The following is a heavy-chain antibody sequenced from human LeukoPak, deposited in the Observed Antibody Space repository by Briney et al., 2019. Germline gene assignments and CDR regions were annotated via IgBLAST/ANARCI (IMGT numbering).Heavy chain of an antibody. V-gene: IGHV3-23*01. CDR1: GFTFSSYA. CDR3: AKDSKYYYGSGRNWFDP. D-gene: IGHD3-10*01. CDR2: IRGSGGST. J-gene: IGHJ5*02. Sequence: GGSLRLSCAASGFTFSSYAMSWVRQAPGKGLEWVSAIRGSGGSTYYADSVKGRFTISRDNSKNTLYLQMNSLRAEDTAVYYCAKDSKYYYGSGRNWFDPWGQGTLVTVSS.